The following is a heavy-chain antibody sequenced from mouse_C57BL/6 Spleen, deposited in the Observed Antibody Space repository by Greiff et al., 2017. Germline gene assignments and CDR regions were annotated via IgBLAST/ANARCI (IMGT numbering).Heavy chain of an antibody. V-gene: IGHV1-63*01. CDR3: AREGLTRAMDY. Sequence: QVQLKESGAELVRPGTSVKMSCKASGYTFTNYWIGWAKQRPGHGLEWIGDIYPGGGYTNYNEKFKGKATLTADKSSSTAYMQFSSLTSEDSAIYYCAREGLTRAMDYWGQGTSVTVSS. CDR2: IYPGGGYT. J-gene: IGHJ4*01. CDR1: GYTFTNYW. D-gene: IGHD2-12*01.